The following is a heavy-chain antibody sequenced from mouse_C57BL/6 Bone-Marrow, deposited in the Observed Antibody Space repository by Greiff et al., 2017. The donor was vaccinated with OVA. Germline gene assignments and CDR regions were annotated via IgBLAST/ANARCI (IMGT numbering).Heavy chain of an antibody. Sequence: EVQLKESGPGLVKPSQSLSLTCSVTGYSITSGYYWNWIRQFPGNKLEWMGYISYDGSNNYNPSLKNRISITRDTSKNQFFLKLNSVTTEDTATYYCARGPAYGTWGQGTLVTVSA. CDR1: GYSITSGYY. J-gene: IGHJ3*01. CDR2: ISYDGSN. CDR3: ARGPAYGT. D-gene: IGHD1-1*01. V-gene: IGHV3-6*01.